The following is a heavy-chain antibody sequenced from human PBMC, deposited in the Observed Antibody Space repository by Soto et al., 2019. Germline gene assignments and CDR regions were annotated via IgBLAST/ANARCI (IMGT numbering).Heavy chain of an antibody. CDR3: ARLYCISTSCYLGMDV. J-gene: IGHJ6*04. V-gene: IGHV1-18*01. D-gene: IGHD2-2*01. CDR2: ISAYNGNR. CDR1: GYTFTSYG. Sequence: ASVKVSCKASGYTFTSYGISWVRQAPGQGLEWMGWISAYNGNRNYVQKLQGRVTMTTDTSTSTAYMELRSLRSDDTAVYYCARLYCISTSCYLGMDVWGEGTTVTVST.